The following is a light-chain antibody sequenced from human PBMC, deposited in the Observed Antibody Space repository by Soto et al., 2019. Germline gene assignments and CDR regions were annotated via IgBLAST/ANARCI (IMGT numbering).Light chain of an antibody. CDR3: GSLKTGRNRL. J-gene: IGLJ2*01. V-gene: IGLV2-14*03. CDR2: DVS. CDR1: SSDIGAYNS. Sequence: QSALTQPASVSASPGQSITISCTGTSSDIGAYNSVSWYQQHPGEAPQLIIYDVSYRPSGISSRFSGSKSGNTASLTVSGLQACGGAGYFLGSLKTGRNRLFRGGTQLTVL.